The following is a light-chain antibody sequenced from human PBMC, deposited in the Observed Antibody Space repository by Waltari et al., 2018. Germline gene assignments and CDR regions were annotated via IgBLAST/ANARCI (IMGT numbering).Light chain of an antibody. J-gene: IGLJ2*01. CDR3: QVWDSNTDHVI. Sequence: SSVLPPPPSVSLAPGKTASITCGGNNIGVKSVHWYQQRPGQAPVLVIYDDSARPSGIPERFSGSNSGNTATLTISRVEAGDGADYYCQVWDSNTDHVIFGGGTKLTVL. CDR2: DDS. CDR1: NIGVKS. V-gene: IGLV3-21*04.